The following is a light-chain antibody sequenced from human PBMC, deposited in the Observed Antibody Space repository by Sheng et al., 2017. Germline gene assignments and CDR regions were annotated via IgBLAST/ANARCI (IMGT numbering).Light chain of an antibody. CDR2: GAS. CDR3: QQYKTYPWT. CDR1: QSVNDY. V-gene: IGKV1-16*02. Sequence: DIQMTQSPSSLSASIGDTVTVTCQASQSVNDYLAWFQQKPGKAPRSLIYGASILQSGVASKFRGSGYDTEFTLTINDLQPEDFAIYYCQQYKTYPWTFGQGTRVDI. J-gene: IGKJ1*01.